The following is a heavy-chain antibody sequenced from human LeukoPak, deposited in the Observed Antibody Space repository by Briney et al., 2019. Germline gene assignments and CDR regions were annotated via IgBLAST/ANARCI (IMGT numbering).Heavy chain of an antibody. CDR2: IYTSGST. Sequence: PSQTLSLTCTVSGGSISSGSYYWSWIRQPAGKELEWIGRIYTSGSTNYNPSLKSRVTISVDTSKNQFSLKLCSVTAADTAVYYCARGAFEDGYNNDYWGQGTLVTVSS. V-gene: IGHV4-61*02. D-gene: IGHD5-24*01. J-gene: IGHJ4*02. CDR1: GGSISSGSYY. CDR3: ARGAFEDGYNNDY.